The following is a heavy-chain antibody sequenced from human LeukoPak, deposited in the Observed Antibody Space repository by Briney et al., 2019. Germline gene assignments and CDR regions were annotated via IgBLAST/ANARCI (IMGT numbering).Heavy chain of an antibody. V-gene: IGHV3-23*01. CDR1: GFTFSSYA. J-gene: IGHJ6*02. CDR3: ASQGGDYSNPSGLYYYYGMDV. Sequence: PGASLRLSCAASGFTFSSYAMSWVRQAPGKGLEWVSAISGSGGSTYYADSVKGRFTISRDNSKNTLYLQMNSLRAEDTAVYYCASQGGDYSNPSGLYYYYGMDVWGQGTTVTVSS. D-gene: IGHD4-11*01. CDR2: ISGSGGST.